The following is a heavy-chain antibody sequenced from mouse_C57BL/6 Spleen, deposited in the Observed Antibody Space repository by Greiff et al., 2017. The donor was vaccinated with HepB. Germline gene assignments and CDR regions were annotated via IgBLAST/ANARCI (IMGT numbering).Heavy chain of an antibody. CDR2: IRNKANGYTT. V-gene: IGHV7-3*01. CDR1: GFTFTDYY. J-gene: IGHJ1*03. Sequence: EVKLMESGGGLVQPGGSLSLSCAASGFTFTDYYMSWVRQPPGKALEWLGFIRNKANGYTTEYSASVKGRFTISRDNSQSILYLQMNALRAEDSATYYCARIDYGGYFDVWGTGTTVTVSS. D-gene: IGHD2-4*01. CDR3: ARIDYGGYFDV.